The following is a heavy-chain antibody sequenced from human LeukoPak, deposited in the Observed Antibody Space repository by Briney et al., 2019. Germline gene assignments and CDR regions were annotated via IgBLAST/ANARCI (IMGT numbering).Heavy chain of an antibody. J-gene: IGHJ5*02. Sequence: GGSLRLSCAASGFTFSTYTMNWIRQAPGKGLEWVSSITSGSSYIYYADSVKGRFTISRDNAKNSVYLQMNSLRAEDTAVYYCARDWTAWGQGTLVTVSS. CDR1: GFTFSTYT. V-gene: IGHV3-21*06. D-gene: IGHD3/OR15-3a*01. CDR2: ITSGSSYI. CDR3: ARDWTA.